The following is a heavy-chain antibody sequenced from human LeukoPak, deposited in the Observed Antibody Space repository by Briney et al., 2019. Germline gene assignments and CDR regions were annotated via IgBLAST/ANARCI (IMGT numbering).Heavy chain of an antibody. V-gene: IGHV3-7*01. J-gene: IGHJ4*02. Sequence: GGSLRLSCAASGFTFSSYWMSWIRQAPGKGLEWVANIKQDGSEKYYVDSVKGRFTISRDNAKNSLYLQMNSLRAEDTAVYYCARDRSGSYYDYWGQGTLVTVSS. CDR3: ARDRSGSYYDY. CDR2: IKQDGSEK. D-gene: IGHD1-26*01. CDR1: GFTFSSYW.